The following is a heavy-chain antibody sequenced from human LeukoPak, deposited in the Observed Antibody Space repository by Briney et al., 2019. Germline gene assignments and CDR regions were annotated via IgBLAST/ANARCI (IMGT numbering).Heavy chain of an antibody. Sequence: GGSLRLSCAASGFTFSSYSMNWVRQAPGKRLEWVSYISSDTTTIYYADSVKGRFTISRDNGKNSLYLQMNSLRAEDTAVYYCARDVLFSVAHSPFYWGQGTLVTVSS. D-gene: IGHD2-21*01. CDR2: ISSDTTTI. V-gene: IGHV3-48*01. CDR1: GFTFSSYS. CDR3: ARDVLFSVAHSPFY. J-gene: IGHJ4*02.